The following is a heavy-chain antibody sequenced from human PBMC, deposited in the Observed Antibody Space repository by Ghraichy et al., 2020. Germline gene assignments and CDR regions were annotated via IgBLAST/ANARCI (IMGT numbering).Heavy chain of an antibody. V-gene: IGHV4-34*01. CDR1: GGSFSGYY. CDR2: INHSGST. Sequence: SETLSLTCAVYGGSFSGYYWSWIRQPPGKGLEWIGEINHSGSTNYNPSLKSRVTISVDTSKNQFSLKLSSVTAADTAVYYCARGVGLPYYYMDVWGKGTTVTVSS. J-gene: IGHJ6*03. D-gene: IGHD1-7*01. CDR3: ARGVGLPYYYMDV.